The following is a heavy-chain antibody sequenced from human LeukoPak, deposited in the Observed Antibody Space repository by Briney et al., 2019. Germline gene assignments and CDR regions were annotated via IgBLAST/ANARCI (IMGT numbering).Heavy chain of an antibody. CDR1: GGSISSRSYY. V-gene: IGHV4-39*01. CDR2: IYYSRST. D-gene: IGHD3-3*01. Sequence: SETLSLSCTGSGGSISSRSYYWGWIRQPPWKGLERIVSIYYSRSTYYNPSLKSRVTISVDTSKSQLSLKLSSVTAADTAVYYCARLKGGVVVTMYYFDYWGQGTLVTDSS. J-gene: IGHJ4*02. CDR3: ARLKGGVVVTMYYFDY.